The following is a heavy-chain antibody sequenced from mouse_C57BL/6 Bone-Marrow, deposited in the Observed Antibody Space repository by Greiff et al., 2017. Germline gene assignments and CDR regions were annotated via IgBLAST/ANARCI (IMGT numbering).Heavy chain of an antibody. CDR1: GYTFTDYE. CDR2: IDPETGGT. D-gene: IGHD1-1*01. CDR3: TRDYYGSSYPHGYFDV. Sequence: QVQLQQSGAELVRPGASVTLSCKASGYTFTDYEMHWVQQTPVHGLEWIGAIDPETGGTAYNQKFKGKGILTADKSSSTAYMELRSLTSEDSAVYYCTRDYYGSSYPHGYFDVWGTGTTVTVSS. V-gene: IGHV1-15*01. J-gene: IGHJ1*03.